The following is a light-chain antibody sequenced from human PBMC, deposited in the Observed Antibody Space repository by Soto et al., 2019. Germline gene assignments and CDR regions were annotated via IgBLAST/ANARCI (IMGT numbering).Light chain of an antibody. CDR3: AAWDDRMNGRV. CDR1: SANIGKNY. Sequence: QSVLTQPPSASGTPGQRVTISCSGNSANIGKNYVYWYQQLPGTAPKLLIYSNNQRPSGVPDRFSVSKSDTSASLAISGLRSEDEADYYCAAWDDRMNGRVFGGGTKLTVL. CDR2: SNN. J-gene: IGLJ2*01. V-gene: IGLV1-47*02.